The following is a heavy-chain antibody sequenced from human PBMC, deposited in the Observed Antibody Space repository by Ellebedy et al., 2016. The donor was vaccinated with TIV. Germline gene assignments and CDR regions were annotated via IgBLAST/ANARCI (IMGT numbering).Heavy chain of an antibody. V-gene: IGHV3-21*06. CDR2: IVNSGRET. CDR1: GFTFSIAG. CDR3: TRDGSEWSRDY. J-gene: IGHJ4*02. Sequence: GGSLRLSXAASGFTFSIAGMTWVRQAPGKGLEWVATIVNSGRETYYADPLKGRFTISRDNAMNSLYLQMDSLTAEDTTVYYCTRDGSEWSRDYWGQGTLATVSS. D-gene: IGHD2-8*01.